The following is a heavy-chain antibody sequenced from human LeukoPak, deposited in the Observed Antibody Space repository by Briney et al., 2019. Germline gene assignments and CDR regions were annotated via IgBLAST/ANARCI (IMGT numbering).Heavy chain of an antibody. CDR1: GGSFSGYY. Sequence: SETLSLTYAVFGGSFSGYYWNWIRQPPGKGLEWIGQINPSRNTNYNPSLKSRVTISVDTSKKQFSLKLSSVTAADTAVYYCARRYDFWSGYPPPLDYWGQGTLVTVSS. V-gene: IGHV4-34*01. J-gene: IGHJ4*02. CDR2: INPSRNT. CDR3: ARRYDFWSGYPPPLDY. D-gene: IGHD3-3*01.